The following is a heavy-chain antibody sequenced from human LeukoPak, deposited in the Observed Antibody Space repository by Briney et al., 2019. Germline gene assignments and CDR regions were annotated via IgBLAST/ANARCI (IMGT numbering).Heavy chain of an antibody. V-gene: IGHV1-18*04. CDR2: ISAYNGNT. Sequence: GASVKVSCKAYGYTFTGYYMHWVRQAPGQGLEWMGWISAYNGNTNYAQKFQGRVTMTTDTSTSTAYMELRSLRSDDTAVYYCASDMGSSGWYRFDYWGQGTLVTVSS. CDR3: ASDMGSSGWYRFDY. J-gene: IGHJ4*02. CDR1: GYTFTGYY. D-gene: IGHD6-19*01.